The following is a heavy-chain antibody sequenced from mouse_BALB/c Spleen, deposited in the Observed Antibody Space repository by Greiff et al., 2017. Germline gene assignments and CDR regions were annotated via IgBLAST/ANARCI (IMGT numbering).Heavy chain of an antibody. CDR1: GYTFTDYA. J-gene: IGHJ4*01. Sequence: QVQLQQSGAELVRPGVSVKISCKGSGYTFTDYAMHWVKQSHAKSLEWIGVISTYYGDASYNQKFKGKATMTVDKSSSTAYMELARLTSEDSAIYYSARLRGNYYGSSYGYAMGYWGQGTSVTVSS. CDR2: ISTYYGDA. V-gene: IGHV1S137*01. CDR3: ARLRGNYYGSSYGYAMGY. D-gene: IGHD1-1*01.